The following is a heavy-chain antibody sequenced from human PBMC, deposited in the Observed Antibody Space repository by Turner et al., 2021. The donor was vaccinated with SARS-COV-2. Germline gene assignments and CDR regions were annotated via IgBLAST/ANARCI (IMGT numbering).Heavy chain of an antibody. J-gene: IGHJ5*02. V-gene: IGHV4-39*01. Sequence: QLQLQESGPGPVKPSETLSLTCTVPGGSISSSSYYWGWLRQPPGKGLEWIGSIYYSGSTYYNPSLKSRVTISVDTSKNQFSLKLSSVTAADTAVYYCARHWEVAAAAYLARFDPWGQGTLVTVSS. D-gene: IGHD6-13*01. CDR2: IYYSGST. CDR1: GGSISSSSYY. CDR3: ARHWEVAAAAYLARFDP.